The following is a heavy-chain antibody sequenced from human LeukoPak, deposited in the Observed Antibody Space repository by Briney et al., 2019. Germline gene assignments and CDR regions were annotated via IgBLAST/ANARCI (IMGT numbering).Heavy chain of an antibody. Sequence: GRSLRLSCAASGFTFSSYAMHWVRQAPGRGLEWVAVISYDGSNKYYADSVKGRFTISRDNSKNTLYLQMNSLRAEDTAVYYCAGVAVAGTGYFDYWGQGTLATVPS. J-gene: IGHJ4*02. CDR1: GFTFSSYA. V-gene: IGHV3-30-3*01. D-gene: IGHD6-19*01. CDR2: ISYDGSNK. CDR3: AGVAVAGTGYFDY.